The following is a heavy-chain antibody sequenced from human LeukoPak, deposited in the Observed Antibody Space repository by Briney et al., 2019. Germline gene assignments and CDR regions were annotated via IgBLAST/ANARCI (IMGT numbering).Heavy chain of an antibody. CDR1: GFTFSSYS. J-gene: IGHJ3*02. CDR2: ISSSSSYI. V-gene: IGHV3-21*04. CDR3: AKDRWTEVDAFDI. Sequence: PGGSLRLFCAASGFTFSSYSMNWVRQAPGKGLEWVSSISSSSSYIYYADSVKGRFTISRDNSKNTLYLQMNSLRAEDTAVYYCAKDRWTEVDAFDIWGQGTMVTVSS. D-gene: IGHD1-1*01.